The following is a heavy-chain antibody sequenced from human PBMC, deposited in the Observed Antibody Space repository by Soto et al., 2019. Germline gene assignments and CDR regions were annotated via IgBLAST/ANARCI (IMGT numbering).Heavy chain of an antibody. CDR2: IKQDGSEK. Sequence: GGSLRLSCAASGFTFSKNWMSWVRQAPGKGLEWVANIKQDGSEKYYVDSVKGRFTISRDNAKNSLYLQMNSLRAEDTAVYYCAREVLWYDYGMDVWGQGTTVTVSS. CDR1: GFTFSKNW. V-gene: IGHV3-7*05. CDR3: AREVLWYDYGMDV. J-gene: IGHJ6*02. D-gene: IGHD6-13*01.